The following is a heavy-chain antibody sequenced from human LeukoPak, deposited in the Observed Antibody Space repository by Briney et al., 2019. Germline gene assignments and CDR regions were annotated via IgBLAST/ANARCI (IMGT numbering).Heavy chain of an antibody. CDR3: ARTAMAFDY. D-gene: IGHD5-18*01. Sequence: ASVKVSCKASEYTFTGYYIHWVRQAPGQGLEWMGIINPSGGSTSYAQKFQGRVTMTRDMSTSTVYMELSSLRSEDTAVYYCARTAMAFDYWGQGTLVTVSS. J-gene: IGHJ4*02. V-gene: IGHV1-46*01. CDR1: EYTFTGYY. CDR2: INPSGGST.